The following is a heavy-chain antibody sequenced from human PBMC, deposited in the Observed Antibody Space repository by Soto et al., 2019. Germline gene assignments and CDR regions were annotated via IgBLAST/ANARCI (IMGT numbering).Heavy chain of an antibody. CDR1: GFTVSSNY. CDR2: IYSGGTT. Sequence: EVQLVETGGGLIQPGGAVSFSCEVTGFTVSSNYMSWVRQEPGKGLEWVSVIYSGGTTYSADSVKGRFTISRDDSKNTLYIQMNSLRAEDTAVYYCARAWWSSSRWFDPWGQGTLVTVSS. V-gene: IGHV3-53*02. CDR3: ARAWWSSSRWFDP. D-gene: IGHD6-6*01. J-gene: IGHJ5*02.